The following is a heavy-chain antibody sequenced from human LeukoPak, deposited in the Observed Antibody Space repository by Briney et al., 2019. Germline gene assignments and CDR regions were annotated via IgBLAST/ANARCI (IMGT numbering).Heavy chain of an antibody. J-gene: IGHJ2*01. V-gene: IGHV1-2*02. CDR2: INPNSGGT. D-gene: IGHD6-19*01. Sequence: ASAKVSCKASGYTFTSYGISWVRQAPGQGLEWMGWINPNSGGTNYAQKFQGRVTMTRDTSISTAYMELSRLRSDDTAVYYCARPVRGSGWYFDLWGRGTLVTVSS. CDR1: GYTFTSYG. CDR3: ARPVRGSGWYFDL.